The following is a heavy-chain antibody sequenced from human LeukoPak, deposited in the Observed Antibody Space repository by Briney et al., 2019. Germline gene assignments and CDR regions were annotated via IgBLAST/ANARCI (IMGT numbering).Heavy chain of an antibody. Sequence: GGSLRLSCVASGFTFSRFNMHWVRQAPGKGLEWVALIWYDGTDTYYADAVKGRFTISRDDSKNTVYLQMNSLRAEDTAFYYCARGFLDFDFWGHGTLVTVSS. D-gene: IGHD3-3*01. V-gene: IGHV3-33*01. CDR2: IWYDGTDT. J-gene: IGHJ4*01. CDR1: GFTFSRFN. CDR3: ARGFLDFDF.